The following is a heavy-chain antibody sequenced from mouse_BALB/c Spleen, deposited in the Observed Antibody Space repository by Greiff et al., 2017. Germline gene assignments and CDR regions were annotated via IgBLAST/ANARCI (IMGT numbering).Heavy chain of an antibody. CDR3: ARIHYYGPFAY. J-gene: IGHJ3*01. V-gene: IGHV14-1*02. CDR2: IDPENGNT. CDR1: GFNIKDYY. D-gene: IGHD1-2*01. Sequence: VQLQQSGAELVRPGALVKLSCKASGFNIKDYYMHWVKQRPEQGLEWIGWIDPENGNTIYDPKFQGKASITADTSSNTAYLQLGSLTSEDTAVYYCARIHYYGPFAYWGQGTLVTVSA.